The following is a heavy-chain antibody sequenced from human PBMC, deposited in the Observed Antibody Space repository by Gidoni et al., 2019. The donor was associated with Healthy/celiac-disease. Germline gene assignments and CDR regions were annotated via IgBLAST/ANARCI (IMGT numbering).Heavy chain of an antibody. V-gene: IGHV2-5*02. J-gene: IGHJ3*02. CDR1: GFSLSTSGVG. Sequence: QITLKESGPTLVKPTQTLTLTCTFSGFSLSTSGVGVGWIRQPPGKALEWLALIYWDDDKRYSPSLKSRLTITKDTSKNQVVLTMTNMDPVDTATYYCAHRNDILTEDAFDIWGQGTMVTVSS. CDR2: IYWDDDK. CDR3: AHRNDILTEDAFDI. D-gene: IGHD3-9*01.